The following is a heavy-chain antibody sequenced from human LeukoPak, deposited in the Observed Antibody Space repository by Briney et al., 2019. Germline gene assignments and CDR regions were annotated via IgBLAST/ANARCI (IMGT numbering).Heavy chain of an antibody. Sequence: GASVKVSCKASGYTFTSYYMHWVRQAPGQGLEWMGIINPSGGSTSYAQKFQGRVTMTRDMSTSTVYMELSSLRSEDTAVYYCAREVPYDTSVYYQPFDYWGQGTLVTVSS. CDR2: INPSGGST. CDR1: GYTFTSYY. J-gene: IGHJ4*02. D-gene: IGHD3-22*01. CDR3: AREVPYDTSVYYQPFDY. V-gene: IGHV1-46*01.